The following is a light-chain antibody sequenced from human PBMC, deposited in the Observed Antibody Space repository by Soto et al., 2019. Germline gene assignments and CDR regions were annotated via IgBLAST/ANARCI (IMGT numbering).Light chain of an antibody. CDR3: QQSSRTPWT. CDR1: QSISHY. Sequence: DIQMTQSPSSLSASVGDRVTITCRASQSISHYLNWYQQKPGKAPKLLIYTASSLQSGVPSRFSGSGSGTDFPLTISSLQPEDFATYFCQQSSRTPWTFGQGTKVEIK. V-gene: IGKV1-39*01. J-gene: IGKJ1*01. CDR2: TAS.